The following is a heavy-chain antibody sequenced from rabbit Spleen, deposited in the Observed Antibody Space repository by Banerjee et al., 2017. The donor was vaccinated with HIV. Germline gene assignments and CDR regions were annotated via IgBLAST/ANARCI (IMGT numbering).Heavy chain of an antibody. D-gene: IGHD3-1*01. J-gene: IGHJ2*01. CDR2: IDAGSSGST. CDR3: ARASAYVYYAFDS. Sequence: QEQLVESGGGLVQPEGSLTLTCTASGFSFSSGYDMCWVRQAPGKGLEWIACIDAGSSGSTAYANWVNGRFTISKTSSTTVTLQMTSLTAADTATYFCARASAYVYYAFDSWGQGTLVTVS. CDR1: GFSFSSGYD. V-gene: IGHV1S45*01.